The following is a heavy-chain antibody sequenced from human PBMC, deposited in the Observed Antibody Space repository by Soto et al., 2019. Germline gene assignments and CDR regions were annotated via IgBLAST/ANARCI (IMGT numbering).Heavy chain of an antibody. CDR3: ARVNWGYCSGDSCPLGREYFQY. CDR2: ISRTGGGA. D-gene: IGHD2-15*01. CDR1: RFTFSHYA. J-gene: IGHJ1*01. Sequence: GGSMRLSCAASRFTFSHYAMTWVRQAPGKGLQWVSGISRTGGGAYYADSVKGRFTISRDNSKDTVFLQMDSLRVEDTAVYYCARVNWGYCSGDSCPLGREYFQYWGQGTLVTVSS. V-gene: IGHV3-23*01.